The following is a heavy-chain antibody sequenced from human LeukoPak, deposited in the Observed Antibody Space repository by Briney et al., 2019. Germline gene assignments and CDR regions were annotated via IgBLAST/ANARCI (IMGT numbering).Heavy chain of an antibody. J-gene: IGHJ3*02. V-gene: IGHV4-38-2*01. CDR1: GYSISSGYY. Sequence: MPSETLSHACGVSGYSISSGYYWGWIRQPPGKGLEWIGSIYHSGSTYYNPSLKSRVTISVDTSKNQFSLKLRSVTAADTALYYCARWDSGEWFHDAFDIWGQGRRVTVSS. CDR3: ARWDSGEWFHDAFDI. D-gene: IGHD3-3*01. CDR2: IYHSGST.